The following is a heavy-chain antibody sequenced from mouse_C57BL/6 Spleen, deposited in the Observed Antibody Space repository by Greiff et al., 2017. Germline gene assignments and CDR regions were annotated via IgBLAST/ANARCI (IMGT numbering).Heavy chain of an antibody. Sequence: VQLQQPGAELVMPGASVKLSCKASGYTFTSYWMHWVKQRPGQGLEWIGEIDPSDSYTNYNQKFKGKATLTVDKSSSTAYMQLSSLTSEDSAVYYCASSNYRNYVVIAYWGKGTLVTVAA. D-gene: IGHD2-5*01. CDR3: ASSNYRNYVVIAY. V-gene: IGHV1-69*01. J-gene: IGHJ3*01. CDR2: IDPSDSYT. CDR1: GYTFTSYW.